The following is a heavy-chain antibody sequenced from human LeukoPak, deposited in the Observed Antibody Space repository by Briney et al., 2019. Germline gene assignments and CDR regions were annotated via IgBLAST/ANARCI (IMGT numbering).Heavy chain of an antibody. D-gene: IGHD3-10*01. Sequence: GGSLRLSCAASGFTFSSYAMHWVRQAPGKGLEWVAVISYDGSNKYYADSVEGRFTISRDNSKNTLYLQMNSLRTEDTAVYYCAKDRVVLWFGDLDYWGQGTLVTVSS. CDR1: GFTFSSYA. CDR3: AKDRVVLWFGDLDY. V-gene: IGHV3-30*04. J-gene: IGHJ4*02. CDR2: ISYDGSNK.